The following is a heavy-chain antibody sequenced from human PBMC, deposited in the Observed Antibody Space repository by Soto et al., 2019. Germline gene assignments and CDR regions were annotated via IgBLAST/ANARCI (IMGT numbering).Heavy chain of an antibody. Sequence: ASVKVSCKASGYTFTSYGISWVRQAPGQGLEWMGWISAYNGNTNYAQKLQGRVTMTTDTSTSTAYMELRSLRSGDTAVYYCARDYYDILTGYYPTIPDAFDIWGQGTMVTVSS. D-gene: IGHD3-9*01. V-gene: IGHV1-18*01. CDR1: GYTFTSYG. CDR2: ISAYNGNT. J-gene: IGHJ3*02. CDR3: ARDYYDILTGYYPTIPDAFDI.